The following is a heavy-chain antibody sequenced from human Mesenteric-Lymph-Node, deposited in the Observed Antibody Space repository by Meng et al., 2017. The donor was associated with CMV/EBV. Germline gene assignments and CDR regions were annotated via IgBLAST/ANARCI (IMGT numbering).Heavy chain of an antibody. D-gene: IGHD2-2*02. CDR3: ARMYCSTTTCYTDAFDI. V-gene: IGHV3-23*01. Sequence: GGSLRLSCVASGFTFSSYAMSWVRQAPGKGLEWVSTISGSGGSTYYADSVKGRFTISRDNSKNTLYLQMNSLRAEDTAVYYCARMYCSTTTCYTDAFDIWGQGTMVT. J-gene: IGHJ3*02. CDR2: ISGSGGST. CDR1: GFTFSSYA.